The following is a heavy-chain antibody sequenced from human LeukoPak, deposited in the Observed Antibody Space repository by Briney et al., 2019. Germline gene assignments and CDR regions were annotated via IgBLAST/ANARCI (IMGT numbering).Heavy chain of an antibody. CDR1: GGSISSYY. V-gene: IGHV4-59*01. CDR2: IYYSGST. J-gene: IGHJ3*02. D-gene: IGHD3-10*01. CDR3: ARVGSYIPRFDI. Sequence: SETLSLTCTVSGGSISSYYWSWIRQPPGKGLGWIGYIYYSGSTNYNPSLKSRVTISETSKNQFSLKLSSVTAADTAVYYCARVGSYIPRFDIWGHGTMVTVSS.